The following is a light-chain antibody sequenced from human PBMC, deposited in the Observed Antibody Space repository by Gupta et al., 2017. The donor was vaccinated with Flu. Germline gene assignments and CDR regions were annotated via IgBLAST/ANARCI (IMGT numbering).Light chain of an antibody. V-gene: IGKV1-39*01. CDR2: AAS. CDR1: QSISSY. Sequence: VGNRVTITCRASQSISSYLNWYQQKPGKAPKLLIYAASSLQSGVPSRFSGGGSGTDFTLTISSLQPEDFATYYCQQSYSPWTFGQGTKVEIK. J-gene: IGKJ1*01. CDR3: QQSYSPWT.